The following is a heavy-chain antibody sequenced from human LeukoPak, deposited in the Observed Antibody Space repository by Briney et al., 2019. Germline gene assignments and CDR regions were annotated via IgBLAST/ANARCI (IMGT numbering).Heavy chain of an antibody. CDR2: IWYDGSHQ. CDR1: GFTFSSCG. V-gene: IGHV3-33*01. J-gene: IGHJ4*02. D-gene: IGHD4-17*01. CDR3: ARGDLYGDYVILN. Sequence: GGSLRLSCAASGFTFSSCGMHWVRQAPGKGLEWVAVIWYDGSHQYYADSVKGRLTISRDNSKNTLYLQMNSLRGEDTAVYYCARGDLYGDYVILNWGQGTLVTVSS.